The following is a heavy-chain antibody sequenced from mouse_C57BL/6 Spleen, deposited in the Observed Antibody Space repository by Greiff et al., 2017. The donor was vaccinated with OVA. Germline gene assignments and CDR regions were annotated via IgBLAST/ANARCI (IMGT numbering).Heavy chain of an antibody. Sequence: QVQLQQSGAELVRPGASVTLSCKASGYTFTDYEMHWVKQTPVHGLEWIGAIDPETGGTAYNQKFKGKAILTADKSSSTAYMELRSLTSEDSAVYYCTPPLGGMIWFAYWGQGTLVTVSA. CDR1: GYTFTDYE. CDR2: IDPETGGT. V-gene: IGHV1-15*01. J-gene: IGHJ3*01. CDR3: TPPLGGMIWFAY. D-gene: IGHD1-1*02.